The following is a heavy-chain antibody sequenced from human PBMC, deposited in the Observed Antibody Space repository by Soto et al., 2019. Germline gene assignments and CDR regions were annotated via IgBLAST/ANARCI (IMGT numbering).Heavy chain of an antibody. CDR3: AKPGGTFWSGYYTEGAWIDY. CDR2: ISYDGSNK. J-gene: IGHJ4*02. Sequence: PGGSLRLSCAASGFTFSSYGMHWVRQAPGKGLEWVAVISYDGSNKYYADSVKGRFTISRDNSKNTLYLQMNSLRAEDTAVYYCAKPGGTFWSGYYTEGAWIDYWGQGTLVTVSS. D-gene: IGHD3-3*01. V-gene: IGHV3-30*18. CDR1: GFTFSSYG.